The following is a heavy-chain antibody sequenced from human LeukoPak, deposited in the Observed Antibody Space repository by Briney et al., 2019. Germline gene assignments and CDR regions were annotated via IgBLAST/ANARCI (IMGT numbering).Heavy chain of an antibody. J-gene: IGHJ3*02. D-gene: IGHD6-19*01. Sequence: PGGSLRLSCVASGFTFSRHDMNWVRQAPGKGLEWVAVISYDGSNKYYADSVKGRSTISRDNSKNTLYLQMNSLRAEDTAVYYCARGHSSGWYIGIWGQGTMVTVSS. V-gene: IGHV3-30*03. CDR2: ISYDGSNK. CDR3: ARGHSSGWYIGI. CDR1: GFTFSRHD.